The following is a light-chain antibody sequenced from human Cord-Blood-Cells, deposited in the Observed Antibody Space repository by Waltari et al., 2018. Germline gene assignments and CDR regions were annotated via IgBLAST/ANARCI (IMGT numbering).Light chain of an antibody. CDR2: RNN. CDR1: SSNIGSNY. V-gene: IGLV1-47*01. Sequence: QSVLTQPPSASGTPGQRVTISCSGSSSNIGSNYVYWYQQLPGTAPKLLIYRNNQRPPGVPYQFSGSKSGTSASLAISGLRSEDEADYYCAAWDDSLSGYVFGTGTKVTVL. CDR3: AAWDDSLSGYV. J-gene: IGLJ1*01.